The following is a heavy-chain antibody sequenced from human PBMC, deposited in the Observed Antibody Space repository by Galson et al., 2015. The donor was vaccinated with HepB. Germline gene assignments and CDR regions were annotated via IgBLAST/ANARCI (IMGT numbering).Heavy chain of an antibody. CDR3: ARGAYYEGSGSFWAWDY. CDR2: YYSGGST. CDR1: GFIVSRYY. V-gene: IGHV3-66*01. Sequence: SLRLSCAASGFIVSRYYMSWVRQAPGKGLEWVSVYYSGGSTYYADFVKDRFIISRDNSKNTVDLQMNGLRGEDTAVYFCARGAYYEGSGSFWAWDYWGQGTLVTVCS. J-gene: IGHJ4*02. D-gene: IGHD3-10*01.